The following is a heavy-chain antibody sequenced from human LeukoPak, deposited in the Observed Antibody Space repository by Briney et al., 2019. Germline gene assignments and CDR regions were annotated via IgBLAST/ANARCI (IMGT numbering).Heavy chain of an antibody. V-gene: IGHV3-23*01. CDR2: ISGSGGST. Sequence: GGSLRLSCAASGFTFNSYAMSWVRQAPGKGLEWVSAISGSGGSTYYADPVKGRFTISRDNSKNTLYLQMNSLRAEDTAVYYCAKDHFGQGDGERDYWGQGTLVTVSP. D-gene: IGHD3-10*01. CDR3: AKDHFGQGDGERDY. CDR1: GFTFNSYA. J-gene: IGHJ4*02.